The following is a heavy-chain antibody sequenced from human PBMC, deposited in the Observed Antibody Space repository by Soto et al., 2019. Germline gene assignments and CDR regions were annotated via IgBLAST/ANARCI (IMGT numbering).Heavy chain of an antibody. Sequence: PSETLSLTCTVSGGSISSSGYYWGWIRQHPGKGLEWIGYIYYSGSTYYNPSLKSRVTISVDTSKNQFSLKLSSVTAADTAVYYCGVSYYYYGMDVWGQGTTVTVSS. D-gene: IGHD3-16*01. J-gene: IGHJ6*02. CDR2: IYYSGST. V-gene: IGHV4-31*03. CDR3: GVSYYYYGMDV. CDR1: GGSISSSGYY.